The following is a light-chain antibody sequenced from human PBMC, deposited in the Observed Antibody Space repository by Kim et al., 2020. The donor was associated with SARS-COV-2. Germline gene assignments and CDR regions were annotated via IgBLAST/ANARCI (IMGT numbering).Light chain of an antibody. V-gene: IGLV2-14*03. Sequence: GQSITLSCTGTSSDVGGYNYVSWYQQHPGKAPKLILYDVSKRPSGVSNRFSGSKSANTASLTISGLLAEDGADYYCASYTSSSAYVFGTGTKVTVL. CDR2: DVS. J-gene: IGLJ1*01. CDR3: ASYTSSSAYV. CDR1: SSDVGGYNY.